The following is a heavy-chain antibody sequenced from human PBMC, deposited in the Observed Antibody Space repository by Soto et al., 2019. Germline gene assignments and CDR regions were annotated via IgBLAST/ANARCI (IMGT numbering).Heavy chain of an antibody. J-gene: IGHJ4*02. Sequence: SETLSLTCTVSGGSISNYYWGWIRQPPGKGLEWIGYFYYSGSTNYNPSLKSRVTISVDTSKNQFSLNLNFVTAADTAVYYCARQAEGFDYWGQGTLVTVSS. CDR2: FYYSGST. CDR3: ARQAEGFDY. CDR1: GGSISNYY. V-gene: IGHV4-59*08.